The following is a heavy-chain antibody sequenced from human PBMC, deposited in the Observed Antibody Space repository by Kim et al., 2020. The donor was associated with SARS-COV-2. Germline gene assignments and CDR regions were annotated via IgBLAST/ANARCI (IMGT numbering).Heavy chain of an antibody. V-gene: IGHV4-31*03. J-gene: IGHJ6*03. CDR3: ARVVGDYSNYYMDV. CDR1: GGSISSGGYY. D-gene: IGHD4-4*01. Sequence: SETLSLTCTVSGGSISSGGYYWSWIRQHPGKGLEWIGYIYYSGSTYYNPSLKSRVTISVDTSKNQFSLKLSSVTAADTAVYYCARVVGDYSNYYMDVWGKGTTVTVSS. CDR2: IYYSGST.